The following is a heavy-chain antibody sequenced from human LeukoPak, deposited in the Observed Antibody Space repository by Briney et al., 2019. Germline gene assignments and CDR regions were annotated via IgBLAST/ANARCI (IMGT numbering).Heavy chain of an antibody. Sequence: GGSLRLSCAASGFTFTSYGMSWVRQAPGKGLEWVAVISYDGSNKYYADSVKGRFTISRDNSKNTLYLQMNSLRAEDTAVFFCAKSRGTYFLYFDYWGPGTLVSVSS. CDR2: ISYDGSNK. CDR3: AKSRGTYFLYFDY. V-gene: IGHV3-30*18. D-gene: IGHD1-26*01. J-gene: IGHJ4*02. CDR1: GFTFTSYG.